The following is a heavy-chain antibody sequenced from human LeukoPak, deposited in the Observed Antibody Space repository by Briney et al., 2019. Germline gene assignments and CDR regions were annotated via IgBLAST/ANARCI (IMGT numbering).Heavy chain of an antibody. CDR2: IKQDGSEE. J-gene: IGHJ4*02. CDR1: GYPFSDHY. Sequence: GGSLRLSCAVSGYPFSDHYIDWVRQAPGKGLEWVANIKQDGSEEYYVDSVKGRFTISRDNAKNSLYLQMNSLRAEDTAVYYCARRYFDYWGQGILVTVSS. V-gene: IGHV3-7*03. CDR3: ARRYFDY.